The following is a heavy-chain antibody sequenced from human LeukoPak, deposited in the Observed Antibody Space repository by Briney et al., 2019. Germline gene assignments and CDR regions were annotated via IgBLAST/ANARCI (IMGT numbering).Heavy chain of an antibody. CDR2: ISSSSSYI. D-gene: IGHD3-10*01. J-gene: IGHJ1*01. V-gene: IGHV3-21*01. CDR1: GSTFSRYN. Sequence: PGGSLRLSCAASGSTFSRYNMNWVRQAPGKGLEWVSSISSSSSYIYYADSVKGRFTISRDNAKNSLYLQMNSLRAEDTAVYYCARDRGRRPTEEYFQHWGQGTLVTVSS. CDR3: ARDRGRRPTEEYFQH.